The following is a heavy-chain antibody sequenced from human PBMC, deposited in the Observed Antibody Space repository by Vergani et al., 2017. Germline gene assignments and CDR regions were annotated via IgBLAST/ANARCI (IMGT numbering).Heavy chain of an antibody. CDR3: ASGGHGSENGGALQL. J-gene: IGHJ4*02. CDR1: GYIFSNFW. Sequence: ETQLVQSGSETKKPGESLKISCQAFGYIFSNFWIGWVRQRPGRGLEWMWIIYPGNSEVKSTPTFRGQVIFSVDTAVNTAYLQWRSLQASDTATYFCASGGHGSENGGALQLWGQGTLVSVSS. D-gene: IGHD3-10*01. V-gene: IGHV5-51*01. CDR2: IYPGNSEV.